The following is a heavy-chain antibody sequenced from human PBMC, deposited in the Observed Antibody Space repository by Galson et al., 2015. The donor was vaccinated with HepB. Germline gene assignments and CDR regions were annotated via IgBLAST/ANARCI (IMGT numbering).Heavy chain of an antibody. J-gene: IGHJ4*02. D-gene: IGHD6-19*01. CDR1: GFTFSSYS. V-gene: IGHV3-21*01. CDR3: ARDRRQWLENVGQDY. CDR2: ISSSSSYI. Sequence: SLRLSCAASGFTFSSYSMNWVRQAPGKGLEWVSSISSSSSYIYYADSVEGRFTISRDNAKNSLHLQMNSLRAEDTAVYYCARDRRQWLENVGQDYWGQGTLVTVSS.